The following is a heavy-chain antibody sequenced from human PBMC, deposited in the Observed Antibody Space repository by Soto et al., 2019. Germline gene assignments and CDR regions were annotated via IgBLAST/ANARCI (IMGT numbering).Heavy chain of an antibody. CDR1: GFTFSSYA. V-gene: IGHV3-23*01. CDR2: ISGSGGST. D-gene: IGHD3-22*01. CDR3: AKSKGEDSSGYYSRYYYYGMGV. J-gene: IGHJ6*02. Sequence: GGSLRLSCAASGFTFSSYAMSWVRQAPGKGLEWVSAISGSGGSTYYADSVKGRFTISRDNSKNTLYLQMNSLRAEDTAVYYCAKSKGEDSSGYYSRYYYYGMGVWGQGTTVTVSS.